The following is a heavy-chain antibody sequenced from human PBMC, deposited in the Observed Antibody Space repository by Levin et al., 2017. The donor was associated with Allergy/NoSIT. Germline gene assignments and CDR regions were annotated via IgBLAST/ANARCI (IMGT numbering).Heavy chain of an antibody. CDR1: GYTFTSYD. CDR3: ARVRVGQQWLIHGWFDP. J-gene: IGHJ5*02. CDR2: MNPKSGNT. V-gene: IGHV1-8*01. D-gene: IGHD6-19*01. Sequence: ASVKVSCKASGYTFTSYDINWVRQATGQGLEWMGWMNPKSGNTGYAQKFQGRVTMTWNPSISIAYMELSSLRSEDTAVYYCARVRVGQQWLIHGWFDPWGQGTRVTVSS.